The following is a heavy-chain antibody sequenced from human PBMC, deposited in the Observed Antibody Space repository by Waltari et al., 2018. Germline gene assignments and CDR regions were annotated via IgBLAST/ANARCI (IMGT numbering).Heavy chain of an antibody. V-gene: IGHV3-33*01. D-gene: IGHD3-10*01. CDR3: ARDNRHYYGSGSFPFDF. CDR2: IWSDGSQK. Sequence: QVQLVESGEGVVQPGRSLRLSCAASGFSFSNYGMHWVRQFPGKGLEWVAVIWSDGSQKYYGDSVKGRFTISRDNSKNTLYLQMNSLTGEDTALYLCARDNRHYYGSGSFPFDFWGQGTLVTVSS. CDR1: GFSFSNYG. J-gene: IGHJ4*02.